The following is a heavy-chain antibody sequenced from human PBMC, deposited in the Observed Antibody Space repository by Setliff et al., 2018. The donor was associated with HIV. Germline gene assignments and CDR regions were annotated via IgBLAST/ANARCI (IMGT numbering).Heavy chain of an antibody. J-gene: IGHJ5*02. CDR2: IYYSGST. CDR1: DGSISSYY. V-gene: IGHV4-59*12. CDR3: ARGGYDILTGLTKSGFDP. Sequence: PSETLSLTCAVSDGSISSYYWSWIRQPPGKGLEWIGYIYYSGSTNYNPSLKSRVTISVDTSKNQFSLKLSSVTAAETAVYYCARGGYDILTGLTKSGFDPWGQGTLVTVSS. D-gene: IGHD3-9*01.